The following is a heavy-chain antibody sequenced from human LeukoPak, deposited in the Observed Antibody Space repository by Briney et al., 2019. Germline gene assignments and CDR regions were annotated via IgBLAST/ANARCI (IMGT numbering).Heavy chain of an antibody. D-gene: IGHD3-10*01. CDR2: ISGNGGST. Sequence: GGSLRLSCAASGFTFSSYAMSWVRQAPGKGLEWVSAISGNGGSTCYADAVKGRFTISRDNSKNTLYLQMNSLRAEDTAVYYCAKDLDYYGSGSAFDYWGQGTLVSVSS. CDR1: GFTFSSYA. CDR3: AKDLDYYGSGSAFDY. V-gene: IGHV3-23*01. J-gene: IGHJ4*02.